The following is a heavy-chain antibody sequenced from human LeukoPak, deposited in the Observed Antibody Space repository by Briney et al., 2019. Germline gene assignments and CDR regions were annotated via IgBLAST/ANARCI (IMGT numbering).Heavy chain of an antibody. V-gene: IGHV1-2*02. CDR3: ARGIYDSSDFEYFQD. D-gene: IGHD3-22*01. Sequence: ASVKVSCKASGYTFTGYYMHWVRQAPGQGLEWMGWINPNSGGTNYAQKFQGRVTMTRDTSISTAYMELSRLRSDDTAVYCCARGIYDSSDFEYFQDWGQGTLVTVSS. J-gene: IGHJ1*01. CDR2: INPNSGGT. CDR1: GYTFTGYY.